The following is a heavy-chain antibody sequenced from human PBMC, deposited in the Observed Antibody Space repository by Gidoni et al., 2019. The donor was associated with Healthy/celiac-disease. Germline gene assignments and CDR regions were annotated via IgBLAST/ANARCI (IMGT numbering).Heavy chain of an antibody. CDR2: IYPGDSDT. CDR1: GYSFTSYW. J-gene: IGHJ6*02. V-gene: IGHV5-51*01. CDR3: ARLMVRGVIITFSGMDV. Sequence: EVQLVQAGAAGKKRGESPNDPCKGSGYSFTSYWTGWVRQMPGKGLEWMGIIYPGDSDTRYSPSFQGQVTISADKSISTAYLQWSSLKASDTAMYYCARLMVRGVIITFSGMDVWGQGTTVTVSS. D-gene: IGHD3-10*01.